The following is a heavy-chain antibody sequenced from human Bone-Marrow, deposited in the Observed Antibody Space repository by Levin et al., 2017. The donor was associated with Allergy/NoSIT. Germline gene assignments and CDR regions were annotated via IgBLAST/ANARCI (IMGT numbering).Heavy chain of an antibody. V-gene: IGHV3-64*01. D-gene: IGHD2-21*02. J-gene: IGHJ4*02. Sequence: PSETLSLTCAASGFTFSSYAMHWVRQAPGKGLEYVSAISSNGGTTYYANSVKGRFTISRDNSKNTLYLQMDSLGGEDMAVYYCARVSAVVTAIDYWGQGTLVTVSS. CDR3: ARVSAVVTAIDY. CDR1: GFTFSSYA. CDR2: ISSNGGTT.